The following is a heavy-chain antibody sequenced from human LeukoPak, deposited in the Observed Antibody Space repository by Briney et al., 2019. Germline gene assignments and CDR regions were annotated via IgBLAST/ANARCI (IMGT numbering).Heavy chain of an antibody. D-gene: IGHD3-22*01. CDR2: IYYSGST. V-gene: IGHV4-59*01. CDR1: GGSISSYY. Sequence: SETLSLTCTVSGGSISSYYWSWIRQPPGKGLEWIGYIYYSGSTNYNPSLKSRVTISVDTSKNQFSLKLSSVTAADTAVYYCARDPDYYDGSGRAFDIWGQGTMVTVSS. J-gene: IGHJ3*02. CDR3: ARDPDYYDGSGRAFDI.